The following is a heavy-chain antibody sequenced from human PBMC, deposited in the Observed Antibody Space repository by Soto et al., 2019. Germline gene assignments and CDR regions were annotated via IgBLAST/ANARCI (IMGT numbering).Heavy chain of an antibody. Sequence: EVQLVESGGGLVKPGGSLRLSCAASGFTFSTYSMNWVRQAPGKGLEWVSSISSSSSYIDYADSVKGRFTISRDNAKNSLYLQMNSLRAEDTAVYYCARGYHYYDSSGYDKWDAFDTWGQGTMVTVSS. CDR2: ISSSSSYI. V-gene: IGHV3-21*01. CDR1: GFTFSTYS. D-gene: IGHD3-22*01. J-gene: IGHJ3*02. CDR3: ARGYHYYDSSGYDKWDAFDT.